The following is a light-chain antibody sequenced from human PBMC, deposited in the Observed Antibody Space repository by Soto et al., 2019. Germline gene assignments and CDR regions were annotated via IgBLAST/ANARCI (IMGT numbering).Light chain of an antibody. CDR1: QGISRY. J-gene: IGKJ4*01. CDR3: QQLNTYPVT. Sequence: IQLTQSPSSLSASVGDSVTITCRASQGISRYLSWYQQKPGRAPKLLISAASTLQIGVPARFSGSGSGTDFTLSITSLQPEDFATYYCQQLNTYPVTFGGGTKVDIK. CDR2: AAS. V-gene: IGKV1-9*01.